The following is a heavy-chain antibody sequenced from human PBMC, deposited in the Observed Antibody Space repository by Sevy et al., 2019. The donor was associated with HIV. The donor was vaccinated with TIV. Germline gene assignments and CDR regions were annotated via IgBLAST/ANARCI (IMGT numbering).Heavy chain of an antibody. V-gene: IGHV3-21*01. J-gene: IGHJ3*01. CDR3: ARPYGSGSWEAFDV. CDR2: ISYSSNYI. CDR1: GFSFSTYM. Sequence: GGSLRLSCTASGFSFSTYMMNWVRQAPGKGLEWVASISYSSNYIYYADSLKCPFTISRDNAKNSLFLQMNSLRAEDTAVYYCARPYGSGSWEAFDVWGQGTMVTVSS. D-gene: IGHD3-10*01.